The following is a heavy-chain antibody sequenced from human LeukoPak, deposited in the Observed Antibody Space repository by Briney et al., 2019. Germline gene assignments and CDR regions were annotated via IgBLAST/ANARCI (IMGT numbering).Heavy chain of an antibody. CDR2: IKYDGSEK. D-gene: IGHD2-2*02. Sequence: GGSLRLSCGASGFSFSYYWMTWVRQSPRKGLEWVANIKYDGSEKYYVESVKVRFTISRDNAKNSLSLQMTSLRVEDTAMYYCAGVWGDCNTVSCYTGGDVFDIWGQGTKVTVSS. V-gene: IGHV3-7*01. J-gene: IGHJ3*02. CDR3: AGVWGDCNTVSCYTGGDVFDI. CDR1: GFSFSYYW.